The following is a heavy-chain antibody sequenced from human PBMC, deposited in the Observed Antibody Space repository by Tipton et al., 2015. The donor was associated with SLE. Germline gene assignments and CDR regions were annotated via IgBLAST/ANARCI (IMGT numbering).Heavy chain of an antibody. CDR2: NYYNGDT. CDR3: ARVQEGGYYFYGMDV. J-gene: IGHJ6*02. D-gene: IGHD3-16*01. V-gene: IGHV4-59*01. Sequence: TLSLTCTVSGDSISSFHWSWIRQPPGTGLEWIGYNYYNGDTNSNASLKSRVTISVDTSKNQVSLKLSSVTAADTAVYYCARVQEGGYYFYGMDVWGQGTTVTVSS. CDR1: GDSISSFH.